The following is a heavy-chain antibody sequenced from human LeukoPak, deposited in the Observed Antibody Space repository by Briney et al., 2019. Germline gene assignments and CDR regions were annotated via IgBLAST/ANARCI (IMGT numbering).Heavy chain of an antibody. D-gene: IGHD3-10*02. CDR2: ISDNGGST. Sequence: GGSLRLSCEASGFTFNNFAMSWVRQTPGKGLEWVTDISDNGGSTYYADSVKGRFTISRDNSKNTLYLQMNSLRAEDTAVYYCAEATMYYFDYWGQGTLVTVSS. CDR1: GFTFNNFA. CDR3: AEATMYYFDY. V-gene: IGHV3-23*01. J-gene: IGHJ4*02.